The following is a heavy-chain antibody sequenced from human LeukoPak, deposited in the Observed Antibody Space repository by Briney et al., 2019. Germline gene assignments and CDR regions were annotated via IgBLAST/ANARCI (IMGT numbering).Heavy chain of an antibody. J-gene: IGHJ5*02. CDR2: IYYSGST. D-gene: IGHD1-26*01. CDR3: ARHEYSGSYYGLSWFDP. V-gene: IGHV4-39*01. Sequence: PSETLSLTCTVSGGSISSSGYYWGWIRQPPGKGLEWIASIYYSGSTYYNPSLKIRVTISVDTSKNPLSLKLSSLTAADTAVYYCARHEYSGSYYGLSWFDPWGQGTLVTVSS. CDR1: GGSISSSGYY.